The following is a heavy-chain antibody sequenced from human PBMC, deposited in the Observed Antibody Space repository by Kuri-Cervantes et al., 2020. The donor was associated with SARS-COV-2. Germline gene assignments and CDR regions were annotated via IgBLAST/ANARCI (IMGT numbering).Heavy chain of an antibody. CDR3: ARGERTRNSYYFDY. V-gene: IGHV4-4*07. J-gene: IGHJ4*02. CDR2: IYTSGST. Sequence: GSLRLSCTVSGASMDNSYWSWIRQPAGKGLEWIGRIYTSGSTNYNPSLKSRVTMSVDTSKNQFSLKLSSVTAADTAVYYCARGERTRNSYYFDYWGQGTLVTVSS. CDR1: GASMDNSY. D-gene: IGHD4-23*01.